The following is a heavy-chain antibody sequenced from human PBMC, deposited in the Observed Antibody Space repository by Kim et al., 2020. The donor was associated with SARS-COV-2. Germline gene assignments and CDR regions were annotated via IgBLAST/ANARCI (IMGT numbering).Heavy chain of an antibody. D-gene: IGHD4-17*01. CDR2: IRSKAYGGTT. CDR1: GFTFGDYA. V-gene: IGHV3-49*03. J-gene: IGHJ6*03. Sequence: GGSLRLSCTASGFTFGDYAMSWFRQAPGKGLEWVGFIRSKAYGGTTEYAASVKGRFTISRDDSKSIAYLQMNSLKTEDTAVYYCTRDVASTVVTIYYYYYMDVWGKGTTVTVSS. CDR3: TRDVASTVVTIYYYYYMDV.